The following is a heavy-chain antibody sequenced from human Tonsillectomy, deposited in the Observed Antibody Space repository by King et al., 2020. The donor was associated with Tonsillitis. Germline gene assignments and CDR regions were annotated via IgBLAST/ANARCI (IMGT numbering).Heavy chain of an antibody. V-gene: IGHV3-73*01. CDR1: GFTFSGSA. CDR3: TGHSSGRYSAFDI. CDR2: IRSRGNNYAT. D-gene: IGHD6-19*01. Sequence: VQLVESGGGLVQPGGSLKLSCAASGFTFSGSAMHWVRQASGKGLEWGGRIRSRGNNYATTFAASVKGRFTISRDDSKNTAYLQMNSLKTEDTPVYYCTGHSSGRYSAFDIWGQGTMVTVSS. J-gene: IGHJ3*02.